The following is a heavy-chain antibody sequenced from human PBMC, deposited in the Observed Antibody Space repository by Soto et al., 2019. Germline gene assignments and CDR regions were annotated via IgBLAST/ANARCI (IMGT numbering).Heavy chain of an antibody. CDR2: IKQDGSEK. Sequence: GGSLRLSCAASGFTFSSYWMSWVRQAPGKGLEWVANIKQDGSEKYYVDSVKGRFTISRANAKNSLYLQMNSLRAEDTAVYYCERGRTGYSYARYWGQGTLAPVS. CDR1: GFTFSSYW. J-gene: IGHJ4*02. CDR3: ERGRTGYSYARY. D-gene: IGHD5-18*01. V-gene: IGHV3-7*03.